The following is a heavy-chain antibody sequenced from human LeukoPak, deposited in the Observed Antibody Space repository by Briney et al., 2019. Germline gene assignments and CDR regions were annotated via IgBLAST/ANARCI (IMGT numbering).Heavy chain of an antibody. V-gene: IGHV1-69*13. CDR3: ASTPRDDILTGYSNPLRFDY. CDR1: GGTFTSYA. CDR2: TIPIFGTA. Sequence: SGKVSCKASGGTFTSYAISWVRQAPGQGLEWMGGTIPIFGTANYAQKFQGRVTITADESTSTAYMELSSLRSEDTAVYYCASTPRDDILTGYSNPLRFDYWGQGTLVTVSS. J-gene: IGHJ4*02. D-gene: IGHD3-9*01.